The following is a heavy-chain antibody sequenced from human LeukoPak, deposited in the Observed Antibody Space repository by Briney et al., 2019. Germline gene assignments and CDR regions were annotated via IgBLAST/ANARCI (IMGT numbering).Heavy chain of an antibody. Sequence: GGSLRLSCAASGFTFSSYAMHWVRQAPGKGLEWVAVISYDGSNKYYADSVKGRFTISGDNSKNTLYLQMNSLRAEDTAVYYCARDLTPYYYYYGMDVWGQGTTVTVSS. CDR2: ISYDGSNK. J-gene: IGHJ6*02. CDR1: GFTFSSYA. CDR3: ARDLTPYYYYYGMDV. V-gene: IGHV3-30-3*01. D-gene: IGHD2-15*01.